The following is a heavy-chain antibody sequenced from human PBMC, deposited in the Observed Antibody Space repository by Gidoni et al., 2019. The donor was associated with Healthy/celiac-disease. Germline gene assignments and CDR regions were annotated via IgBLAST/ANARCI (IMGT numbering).Heavy chain of an antibody. J-gene: IGHJ5*02. Sequence: QVQRVQSGSEVKKPGASVKVSCKASGYTFTSYAMNWVRQDPGQGLEWRGWLNTNTGNPTYAQGFTGRFVFSLDTSVSTAYLQISSLKAEDTAVYYCARDRLGEGSWFDPWGQGTLVTVSS. D-gene: IGHD6-19*01. CDR3: ARDRLGEGSWFDP. CDR2: LNTNTGNP. V-gene: IGHV7-4-1*02. CDR1: GYTFTSYA.